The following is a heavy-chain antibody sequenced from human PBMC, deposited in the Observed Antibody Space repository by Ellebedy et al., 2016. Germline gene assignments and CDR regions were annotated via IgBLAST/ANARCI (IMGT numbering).Heavy chain of an antibody. CDR3: ASYCGSGTCYN. J-gene: IGHJ4*02. D-gene: IGHD3-10*01. V-gene: IGHV3-33*01. Sequence: GESLKISXAASGFTFSNHGMHWVRQAPGKGLEWVAVIWHDGSNKNYGDSVKGRFTISRDNSKNTLFLQMNSLRAEDTAIYYCASYCGSGTCYNWGQGTLVTVSS. CDR1: GFTFSNHG. CDR2: IWHDGSNK.